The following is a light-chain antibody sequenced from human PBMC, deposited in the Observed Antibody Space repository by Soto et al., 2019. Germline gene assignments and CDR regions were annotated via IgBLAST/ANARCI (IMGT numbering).Light chain of an antibody. CDR3: QQYGSSPRT. J-gene: IGKJ1*01. CDR1: QSVSSNY. Sequence: EIVLTQSPATLSLSPGERATLSCRASQSVSSNYLAWFQQKSGQAPRLLIYGASSRATGIPDRFSGSGSGTDFTLTISRLEPEDFAVYYCQQYGSSPRTFGQGTKVDIK. CDR2: GAS. V-gene: IGKV3-20*01.